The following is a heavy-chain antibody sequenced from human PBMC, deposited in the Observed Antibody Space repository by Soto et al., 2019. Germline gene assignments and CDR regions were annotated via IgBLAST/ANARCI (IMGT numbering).Heavy chain of an antibody. CDR3: AREIGRRGYSYGDY. V-gene: IGHV3-30-3*01. D-gene: IGHD5-18*01. CDR2: ISYDGSNK. Sequence: QVQLVESGGGVVQPGRSLRLSCAASGFTFSSYAMHWVRQAPGKGLEWVAVISYDGSNKYYADSVKGRFTISRDNSKNTLYLQMNSLRAEDTAVYYFAREIGRRGYSYGDYWGQGTLVTVSS. CDR1: GFTFSSYA. J-gene: IGHJ4*02.